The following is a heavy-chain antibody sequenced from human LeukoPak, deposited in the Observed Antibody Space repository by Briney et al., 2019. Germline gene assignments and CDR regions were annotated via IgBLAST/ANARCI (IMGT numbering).Heavy chain of an antibody. CDR2: IYRSGST. CDR3: ARRHSSGWFYY. CDR1: GYSISNGYY. J-gene: IGHJ4*02. V-gene: IGHV4-38-2*02. D-gene: IGHD6-19*01. Sequence: SETLSLTCTVSGYSISNGYYWDWIRQPPGRGLEWIGNIYRSGSTSYNPSLKSRVTVSVDTSKNQFSLKVNSVTAADTAVYYCARRHSSGWFYYWGQGTLVTVSS.